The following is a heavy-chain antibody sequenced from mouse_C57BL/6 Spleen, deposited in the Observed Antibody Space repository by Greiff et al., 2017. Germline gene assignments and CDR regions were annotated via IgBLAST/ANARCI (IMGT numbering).Heavy chain of an antibody. J-gene: IGHJ3*01. CDR2: ICPGDGDT. CDR3: AKAQATTFAY. D-gene: IGHD3-2*02. CDR1: GYAFSSSW. Sequence: QVQLQQSGPELVKPGASVKISCKASGYAFSSSWMNWVKQRPGKGLEWIGRICPGDGDTNYNGKFKGKATLTADKSSSTAYMQLSSLTSEDSAVYFCAKAQATTFAYWGQGTLVTVSA. V-gene: IGHV1-82*01.